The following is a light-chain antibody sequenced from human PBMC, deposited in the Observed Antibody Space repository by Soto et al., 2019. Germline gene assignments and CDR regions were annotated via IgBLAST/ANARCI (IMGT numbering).Light chain of an antibody. V-gene: IGKV1-5*01. CDR2: DAS. CDR3: QQYGTDRT. Sequence: DIQMTQSPSTLSASVEDRVTITCRASQSVNDRLAWYQQKPGKAPKLLIYDASSLESGVPSRFSGSGSGTEFTLAISSLQPDDSATYYCQQYGTDRTFGHGTKVEIK. CDR1: QSVNDR. J-gene: IGKJ1*01.